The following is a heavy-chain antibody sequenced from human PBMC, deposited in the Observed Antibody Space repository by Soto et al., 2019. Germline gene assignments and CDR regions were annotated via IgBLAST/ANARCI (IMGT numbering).Heavy chain of an antibody. V-gene: IGHV4-34*01. CDR3: ARAPMVLTRSYFDS. D-gene: IGHD3-22*01. CDR1: GGSFHGYY. J-gene: IGHJ4*02. Sequence: PSETLSLTCAVYGGSFHGYYWTWIRQPPGKGLEWIGEINHSGSVNYNPTFKSRVSISLDTSKNQMSLHLSSMSAADTAVYYCARAPMVLTRSYFDSWGQGTPVTVSS. CDR2: INHSGSV.